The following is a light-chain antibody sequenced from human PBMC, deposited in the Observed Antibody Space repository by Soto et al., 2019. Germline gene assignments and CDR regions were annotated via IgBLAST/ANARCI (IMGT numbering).Light chain of an antibody. J-gene: IGKJ1*01. V-gene: IGKV1-39*01. Sequence: DIQMTQSPSSLSASVGDRVTITCRASQSISSYLNLYQQKPGKAPKLLIYAASSLQSGVPSRFSGSGSGTDFTLTISSLQPEDFATYYCQQSYSTRRAFGQGTKVEIK. CDR1: QSISSY. CDR2: AAS. CDR3: QQSYSTRRA.